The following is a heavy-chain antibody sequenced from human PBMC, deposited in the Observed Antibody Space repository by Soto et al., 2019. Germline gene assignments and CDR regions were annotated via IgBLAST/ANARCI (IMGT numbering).Heavy chain of an antibody. CDR1: GYSFTNYG. CDR3: ARDRGVAPPVAGNTHYYYYMDV. Sequence: QDQLVQSGAEVKKPGASVTVSCKASGYSFTNYGVTWVRQAPGQGLEWMGWISAFNGNTRYAQNLQGRVTATADASTSTGNRALRSLRSDDTAVYYCARDRGVAPPVAGNTHYYYYMDVWGKGTTVTVSS. D-gene: IGHD6-19*01. V-gene: IGHV1-18*01. CDR2: ISAFNGNT. J-gene: IGHJ6*03.